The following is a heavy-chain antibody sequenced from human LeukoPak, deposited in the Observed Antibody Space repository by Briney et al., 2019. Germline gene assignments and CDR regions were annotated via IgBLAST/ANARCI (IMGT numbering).Heavy chain of an antibody. CDR1: GFTFSSYA. Sequence: GGSLRLSRAASGFTFSSYAMSWVRQAPGKGLEWVSAISGSGGSTYYADSVKGRFTISRDNSKNTLYLQMNSLRAEDTAVYYCAKGRYSGYDSPDYWGQGTLVTVSS. V-gene: IGHV3-23*01. D-gene: IGHD5-12*01. J-gene: IGHJ4*02. CDR2: ISGSGGST. CDR3: AKGRYSGYDSPDY.